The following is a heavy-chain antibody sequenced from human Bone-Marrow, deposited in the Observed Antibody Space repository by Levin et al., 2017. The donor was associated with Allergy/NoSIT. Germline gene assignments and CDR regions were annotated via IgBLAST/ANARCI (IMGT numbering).Heavy chain of an antibody. CDR1: GFTFSDYY. V-gene: IGHV3-11*06. Sequence: PGGSLRLSCAASGFTFSDYYMSWIRQAPGKGLEWVSYISSSSSYTNYADSVKGRFTISRDNAKNSLYLQMNSLRAEDTAVYYCASTHGSSGGSCYGALCYWGQGTLVTVSS. CDR2: ISSSSSYT. J-gene: IGHJ4*02. CDR3: ASTHGSSGGSCYGALCY. D-gene: IGHD2-15*01.